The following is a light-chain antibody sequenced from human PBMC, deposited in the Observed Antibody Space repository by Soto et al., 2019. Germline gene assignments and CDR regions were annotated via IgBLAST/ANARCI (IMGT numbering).Light chain of an antibody. J-gene: IGKJ4*01. CDR2: DAS. CDR1: QSVSNS. V-gene: IGKV3-11*01. CDR3: QQRSNWPPLT. Sequence: EIVLTQSPATLSLSPGERATLSCRASQSVSNSLAWYQQKPGQSPRLLILDASNRAAGIPARFSGSGSGTAFPLTIRSLAPEDFAVYYCQQRSNWPPLTFGGGTKVEIK.